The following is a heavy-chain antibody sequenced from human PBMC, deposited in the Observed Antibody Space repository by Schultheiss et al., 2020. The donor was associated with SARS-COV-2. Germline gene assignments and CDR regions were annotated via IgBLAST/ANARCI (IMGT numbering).Heavy chain of an antibody. Sequence: GGSLRLSCAASGFTFSSYAMHWVRQAPGKGLEWVGRIKSKTDGGTTDYAAPVKGRFTISRDDSKNTLYLQMNSLRAEDTAVYYCARDPGHPYDYIWGSYRKYYYYGMDVWGQGTTVTVSS. D-gene: IGHD3-16*02. CDR1: GFTFSSYA. J-gene: IGHJ6*02. V-gene: IGHV3-15*07. CDR3: ARDPGHPYDYIWGSYRKYYYYGMDV. CDR2: IKSKTDGGTT.